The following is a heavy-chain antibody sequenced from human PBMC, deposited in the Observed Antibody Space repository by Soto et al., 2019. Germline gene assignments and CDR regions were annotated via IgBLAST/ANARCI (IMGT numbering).Heavy chain of an antibody. CDR1: GGSFSGYY. CDR3: ARARRITIFGVVPKGDFDY. CDR2: INHSGST. V-gene: IGHV4-34*01. J-gene: IGHJ4*02. Sequence: SETLSLTCAVYGGSFSGYYWSWIRQPPRKGLEWIGEINHSGSTNYNPSLKSRVTISVDTSKNQFSLKLSSVTAADTAVYYCARARRITIFGVVPKGDFDYWGQGTLVT. D-gene: IGHD3-3*01.